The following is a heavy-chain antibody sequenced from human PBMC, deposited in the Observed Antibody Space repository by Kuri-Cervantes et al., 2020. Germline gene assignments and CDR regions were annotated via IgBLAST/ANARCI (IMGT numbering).Heavy chain of an antibody. CDR3: ARDRGYSTFDY. D-gene: IGHD5-18*01. CDR2: IKSKTDGGTT. V-gene: IGHV3-15*01. CDR1: GFTFSNAW. J-gene: IGHJ4*02. Sequence: GESLKISCAASGFTFSNAWMSWVRQAPGKGLEWVGRIKSKTDGGTTDYAAPVKGRFTISRDDSKNTLYLQMNNLRAEDTAVYYCARDRGYSTFDYWGQGILVTVSS.